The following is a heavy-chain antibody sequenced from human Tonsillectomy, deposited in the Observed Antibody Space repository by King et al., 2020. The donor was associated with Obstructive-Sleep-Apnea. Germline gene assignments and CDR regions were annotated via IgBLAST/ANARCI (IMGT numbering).Heavy chain of an antibody. CDR2: IYYSGST. Sequence: VQLQESGPGLVKPSETLSLTCTVSGGSISSYYWSWIRQPPGEGLEGIGDIYYSGSTKYNPSLKSRVTISLHTSKNQFSLKLGSVTAADTAVYYCARAEGYYYGMDVWGQGTTVTVSS. CDR1: GGSISSYY. V-gene: IGHV4-59*08. J-gene: IGHJ6*02. CDR3: ARAEGYYYGMDV.